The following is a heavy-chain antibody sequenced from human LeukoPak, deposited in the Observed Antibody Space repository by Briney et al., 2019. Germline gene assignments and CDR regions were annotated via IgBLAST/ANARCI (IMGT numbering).Heavy chain of an antibody. V-gene: IGHV5-51*01. CDR1: GYSFTSYW. Sequence: GASLKISCKGSGYSFTSYWIGWVRQMPGKGLEWMGIIYPGDSDTRYSPSFQGQVTISANRSINTAYLQWSSLKASDTAMYYCARRSSHGGYYYIDYWGQGTLVTVSS. J-gene: IGHJ4*02. CDR3: ARRSSHGGYYYIDY. CDR2: IYPGDSDT. D-gene: IGHD3-10*01.